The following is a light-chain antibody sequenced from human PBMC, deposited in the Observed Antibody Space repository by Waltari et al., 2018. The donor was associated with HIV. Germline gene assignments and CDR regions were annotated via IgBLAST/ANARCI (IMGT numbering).Light chain of an antibody. CDR2: GDT. CDR1: NSNIGAGSD. Sequence: SVLTPPPSVSGAPGQWVSISCTGNNSNIGAGSDVHWYRHPPGPAPKLVIYGDTTRPSGVPDRFSGSRSGNSVTLDIAGLRAEDEADYFCQSYDSSLSGLWVFGAGTKLTVL. CDR3: QSYDSSLSGLWV. J-gene: IGLJ3*02. V-gene: IGLV1-40*01.